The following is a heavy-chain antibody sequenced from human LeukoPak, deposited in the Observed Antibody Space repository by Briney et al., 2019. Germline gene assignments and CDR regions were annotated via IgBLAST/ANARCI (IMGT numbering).Heavy chain of an antibody. CDR3: ARDLNREDFDY. CDR1: GFSFSSYD. D-gene: IGHD1-14*01. J-gene: IGHJ4*02. V-gene: IGHV3-33*01. Sequence: GGSLRLSCAASGFSFSSYDKHWVRQAPGKGLEWVAIIWLDGSAEYYGDSVKGRFTVSRDNSKNTLYLQMDSLRVEDTAVYYCARDLNREDFDYWGQGTLVAVSS. CDR2: IWLDGSAE.